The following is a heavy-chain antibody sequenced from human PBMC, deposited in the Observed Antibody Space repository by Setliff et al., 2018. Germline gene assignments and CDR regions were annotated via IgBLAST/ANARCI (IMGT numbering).Heavy chain of an antibody. CDR2: INHRGST. D-gene: IGHD2-15*01. V-gene: IGHV4-34*01. CDR3: ARTCSGSGCYAGLES. CDR1: GGTFSDYY. J-gene: IGHJ4*02. Sequence: ASETLSLTCAAYGGTFSDYYWTWIRQPPGKGLEWVGEINHRGSTTYNPSLKSRVTISVDTSKDQFSLKVISMTAADTAVYYCARTCSGSGCYAGLESWGQGTLVTVSS.